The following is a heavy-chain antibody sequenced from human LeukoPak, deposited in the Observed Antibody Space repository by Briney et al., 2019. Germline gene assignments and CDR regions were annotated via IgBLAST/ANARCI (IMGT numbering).Heavy chain of an antibody. CDR3: ARYTIFGVVIQYYFDY. D-gene: IGHD3-3*01. CDR1: GGSISSYY. CDR2: IYYSGST. Sequence: SETLSLTCTVSGGSISSYYWSWIRQPAGKGLEWIGSIYYSGSTYYNPSLKSRVTISVDTSKNQFSLKLSSVTAADTAVYYCARYTIFGVVIQYYFDYWGQGTLVTVSS. J-gene: IGHJ4*02. V-gene: IGHV4-59*05.